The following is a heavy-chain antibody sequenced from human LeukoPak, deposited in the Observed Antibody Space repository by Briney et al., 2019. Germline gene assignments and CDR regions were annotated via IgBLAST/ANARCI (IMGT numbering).Heavy chain of an antibody. Sequence: SETLSLTCTVSGGSISSSSYYWGWIRQPPGKGLEWIGEINHSGSTNYNPSLKSRVTISVDTSKNQFSLKLSSVTAADTAVYYCARGPFFGVVIHWGQGTLVTVSS. V-gene: IGHV4-39*07. D-gene: IGHD3-3*01. CDR1: GGSISSSSYY. J-gene: IGHJ4*02. CDR3: ARGPFFGVVIH. CDR2: INHSGST.